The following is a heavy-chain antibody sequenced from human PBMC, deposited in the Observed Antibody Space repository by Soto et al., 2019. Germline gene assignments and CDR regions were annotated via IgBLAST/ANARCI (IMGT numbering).Heavy chain of an antibody. V-gene: IGHV2-5*02. D-gene: IGHD4-17*01. CDR1: GFSVTSDGVG. J-gene: IGHJ4*02. Sequence: QITFKESGPTLVKPKQTLALTCTFSGFSVTSDGVGVGWIRQPPGKALEWLAVIFWDDDKRYSPPLERRLSIARDTSKDQVFLTMTNMESVDTATYYCALLNDGDYTFWGQGTRVTVSS. CDR2: IFWDDDK. CDR3: ALLNDGDYTF.